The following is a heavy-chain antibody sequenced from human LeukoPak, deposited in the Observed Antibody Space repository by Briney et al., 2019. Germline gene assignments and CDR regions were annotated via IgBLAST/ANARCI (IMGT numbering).Heavy chain of an antibody. CDR1: GFTFSSYA. J-gene: IGHJ6*02. CDR3: AKTPRTTYYDILTGYYRDYYYGMDV. V-gene: IGHV3-23*01. CDR2: ISGSGGST. Sequence: PGGSLRLSCAASGFTFSSYAMSWVRQAPGKGLERVSAISGSGGSTYYADSVKGRFTISRDNSKNTLYLQMDSLRAEDTAVYYCAKTPRTTYYDILTGYYRDYYYGMDVWGQGTTVTVSS. D-gene: IGHD3-9*01.